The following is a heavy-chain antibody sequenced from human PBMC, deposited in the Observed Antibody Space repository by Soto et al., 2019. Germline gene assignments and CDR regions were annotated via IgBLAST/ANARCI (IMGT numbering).Heavy chain of an antibody. D-gene: IGHD6-13*01. CDR3: ARDPRQQLVSFPLDY. CDR2: VSAYNGNT. CDR1: GYTFTSYG. Sequence: QVQLVQSGAEVKKPGASVKVSCKASGYTFTSYGISWVRQAPGQGLEWMGWVSAYNGNTNYAQKLQGRVTMTTDTSTSTAYMELRSLRSDDTAVYYCARDPRQQLVSFPLDYWGQGTLVTVSS. J-gene: IGHJ4*02. V-gene: IGHV1-18*01.